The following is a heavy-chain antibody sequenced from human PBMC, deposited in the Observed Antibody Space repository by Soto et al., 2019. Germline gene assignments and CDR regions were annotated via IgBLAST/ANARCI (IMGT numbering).Heavy chain of an antibody. CDR2: ISSSSSYI. V-gene: IGHV3-21*01. D-gene: IGHD3-16*01. J-gene: IGHJ6*03. CDR3: ARVPQIALTESWIMDV. CDR1: GFTFSSYS. Sequence: GGSLRLSCAASGFTFSSYSMNWVRQAPGKGLEWVSSISSSSSYIYYADPVKGRFTISRDNAKNSLYLQMNSLRAEDTAVYYCARVPQIALTESWIMDVWGKGTTVTVSS.